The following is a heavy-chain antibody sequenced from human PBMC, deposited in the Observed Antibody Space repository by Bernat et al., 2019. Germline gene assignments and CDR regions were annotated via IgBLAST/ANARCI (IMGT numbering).Heavy chain of an antibody. J-gene: IGHJ4*02. CDR2: ISWNSGIK. CDR1: GFTLEDYA. CDR3: AKDIMFYYGSGNYQGIDY. Sequence: EVQLVESVGCFIQPGRSLRLSCAASGFTLEDYAMHWVRQAPGKGLEWVSGISWNSGIKDYADSVKGRFTISRDNAKNTLYLQMNSLRAEDTALYYCAKDIMFYYGSGNYQGIDYWGQGALVTVSS. D-gene: IGHD3-10*01. V-gene: IGHV3-9*01.